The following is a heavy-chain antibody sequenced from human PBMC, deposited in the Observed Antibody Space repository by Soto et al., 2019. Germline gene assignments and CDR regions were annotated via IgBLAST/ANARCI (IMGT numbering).Heavy chain of an antibody. Sequence: SGPTLVNPTQTLTLTCSFSGFSLTTSGVGVGWVRQPPGKALEWLAHIYWSGDEHYRPSLRSRLSITKDASKNQVVLTMSNMDPVDTATYYCARGIATRPVFAFDVWGQGTMVTVS. CDR1: GFSLTTSGVG. CDR2: IYWSGDE. D-gene: IGHD6-6*01. V-gene: IGHV2-5*01. J-gene: IGHJ3*01. CDR3: ARGIATRPVFAFDV.